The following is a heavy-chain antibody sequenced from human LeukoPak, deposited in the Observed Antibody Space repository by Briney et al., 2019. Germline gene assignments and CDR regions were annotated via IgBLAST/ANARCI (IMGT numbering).Heavy chain of an antibody. Sequence: GGSLRLSCAASGFTFSSYWMSWVRQAPGKGLEWVANIKQDGSEKYYVDSVKGRFTISRDNAKNSLYLQMNSLRAEDTAVYYCAREEWAVAGQGAFDIWGEGTMVTVCS. CDR3: AREEWAVAGQGAFDI. V-gene: IGHV3-7*01. J-gene: IGHJ3*02. CDR1: GFTFSSYW. CDR2: IKQDGSEK. D-gene: IGHD6-19*01.